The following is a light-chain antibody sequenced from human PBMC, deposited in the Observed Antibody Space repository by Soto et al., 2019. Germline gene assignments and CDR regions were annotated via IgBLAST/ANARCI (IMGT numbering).Light chain of an antibody. CDR3: QQYGSSPPELT. Sequence: EIVLTQSPGTLSLSPGERATLSCRASQSVSSSYLAWYQQKPGQAPRLLIYGASSRATGIPDRFSGSGSGTDFTLTISRLEPEDFAVYYCQQYGSSPPELTFGGATMVEIK. CDR2: GAS. J-gene: IGKJ4*01. V-gene: IGKV3-20*01. CDR1: QSVSSSY.